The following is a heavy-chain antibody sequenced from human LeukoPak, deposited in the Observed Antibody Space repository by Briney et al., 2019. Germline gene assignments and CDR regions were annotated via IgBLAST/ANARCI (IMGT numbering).Heavy chain of an antibody. D-gene: IGHD3-3*01. CDR3: ARRAMYYDFWSGYYEGDIDP. CDR1: GVSISSFY. Sequence: SSETLSLTCTVSGVSISSFYWSWIRQPPGKGLEWLGYIYYSGSTYYNPSLKSRVTISVDTSKNQFSLKLSSVTAADTAVYYCARRAMYYDFWSGYYEGDIDPWGQGTLVTVSS. CDR2: IYYSGST. J-gene: IGHJ5*02. V-gene: IGHV4-59*04.